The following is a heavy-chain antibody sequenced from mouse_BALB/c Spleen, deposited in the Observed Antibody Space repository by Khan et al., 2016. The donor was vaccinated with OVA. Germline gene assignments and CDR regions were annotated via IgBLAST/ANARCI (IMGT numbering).Heavy chain of an antibody. CDR2: IRSKSNNYAT. D-gene: IGHD2-4*01. CDR3: VRPIYYDYQFAY. J-gene: IGHJ3*01. Sequence: EVQLVESGGGLVQPKGSLKLSCAASGFTFNTYAMNWVRQAPGKGLEWVARIRSKSNNYATYYADSVKDRFTISRDDSQSMLYLQMNNSKTEDTAVYYCVRPIYYDYQFAYWGQGTLVTVSA. V-gene: IGHV10-1*02. CDR1: GFTFNTYA.